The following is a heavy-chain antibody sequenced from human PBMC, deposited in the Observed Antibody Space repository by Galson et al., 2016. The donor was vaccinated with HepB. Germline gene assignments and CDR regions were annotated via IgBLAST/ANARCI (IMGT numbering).Heavy chain of an antibody. CDR1: EFTFSNHA. Sequence: SLRLSCAGSEFTFSNHAVTWVRQAPGKGLEWVSLINGSRSDTFYADSVKGRFTIPRDNSRNTLSLQMNSLRAEDTGIYYCVKNSGSGDPGYCHMDVWGQGTTVTVSS. D-gene: IGHD3-10*01. CDR2: INGSRSDT. CDR3: VKNSGSGDPGYCHMDV. V-gene: IGHV3-23*05. J-gene: IGHJ6*02.